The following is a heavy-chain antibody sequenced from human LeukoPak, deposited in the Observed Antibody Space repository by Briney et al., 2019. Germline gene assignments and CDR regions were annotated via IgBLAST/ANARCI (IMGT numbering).Heavy chain of an antibody. CDR2: ISYDGSNK. CDR1: GFTFSSYG. V-gene: IGHV3-30*18. J-gene: IGHJ4*02. Sequence: GGSLRLSCAASGFTFSSYGMHWVRQAPGKGLEWVAVISYDGSNKYYADSVKGRFTISRDNSKNTLYLQMNSPRAEDTAVYCCAKDRGTAMVPFYFDYWGQGTLVTVSS. CDR3: AKDRGTAMVPFYFDY. D-gene: IGHD5-18*01.